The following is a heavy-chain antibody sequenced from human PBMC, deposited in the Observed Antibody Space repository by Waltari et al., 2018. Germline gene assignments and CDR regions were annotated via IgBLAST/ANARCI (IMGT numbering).Heavy chain of an antibody. V-gene: IGHV3-7*03. J-gene: IGHJ4*02. CDR3: ARTGDDY. D-gene: IGHD1-1*01. CDR2: ITQGGSDK. Sequence: EVQLVESGGGLVQPGGSLRLLCSASGFTFTRYWRIWVRQAPGRGMECVANITQGGSDKNYVDSVKGRFTISRDNAKNSLYLQMSSLRAEDTAVYYCARTGDDYWGQGTLVTVSS. CDR1: GFTFTRYW.